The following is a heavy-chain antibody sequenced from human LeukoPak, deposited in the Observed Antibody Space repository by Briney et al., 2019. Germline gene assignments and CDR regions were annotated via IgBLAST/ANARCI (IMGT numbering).Heavy chain of an antibody. V-gene: IGHV4-34*01. CDR2: INHSGST. D-gene: IGHD3-10*01. J-gene: IGHJ4*02. Sequence: SETLSLTSAVYGGYFSGYYISWIRKPPRRGLEVIREINHSGSTNYNPSLKSRVNISVDTSKNQFSLKLSSVTAADTAVYYCARRGHMGMVRGYLDYWGQGTLVTVSS. CDR3: ARRGHMGMVRGYLDY. CDR1: GGYFSGYY.